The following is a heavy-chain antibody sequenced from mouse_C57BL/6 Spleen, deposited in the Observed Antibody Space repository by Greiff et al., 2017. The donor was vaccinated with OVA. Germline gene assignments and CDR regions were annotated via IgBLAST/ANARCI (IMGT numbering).Heavy chain of an antibody. V-gene: IGHV7-3*01. CDR1: GFTFTDYY. CDR3: ASLYYGSSSFAY. J-gene: IGHJ3*01. Sequence: EVQLQQSGGGLVQPGGSLSLSCAASGFTFTDYYMSWVRQPPGKALEWLGFIRNKANGYTTEYSASVKGRFTISRDNSQSILYLQMNALRAEDSATYYCASLYYGSSSFAYWGQGTLVTVSA. CDR2: IRNKANGYTT. D-gene: IGHD1-1*01.